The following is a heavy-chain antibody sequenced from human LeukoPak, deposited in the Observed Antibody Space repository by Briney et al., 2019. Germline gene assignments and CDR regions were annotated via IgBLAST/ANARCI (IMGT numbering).Heavy chain of an antibody. CDR1: GFTFSSYA. V-gene: IGHV3-23*01. CDR2: ISGSDGNT. CDR3: AKDRGPTTVTTVDY. J-gene: IGHJ4*02. D-gene: IGHD4-17*01. Sequence: GGSLRLSCAASGFTFSSYAMSRVRQAPGKGLEWVSGISGSDGNTYYADSVKGRFTISRDNSKNTLYLQMNSLRAEDTAVYYCAKDRGPTTVTTVDYWGQGTLVTVSS.